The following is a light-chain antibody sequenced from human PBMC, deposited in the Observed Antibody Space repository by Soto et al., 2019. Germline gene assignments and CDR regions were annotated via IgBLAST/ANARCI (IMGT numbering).Light chain of an antibody. CDR2: DVS. J-gene: IGLJ1*01. Sequence: QSALTQPRSVSGSPGQSVTISCTGTSSDVGGYNYVSWYQQHPGKAPKLMIYDVSKRPSGVPDRFSGSKSGNTASLTISGLQAEDEADYYCCPYAGSYTSLYVFGTGIRSPS. V-gene: IGLV2-11*01. CDR1: SSDVGGYNY. CDR3: CPYAGSYTSLYV.